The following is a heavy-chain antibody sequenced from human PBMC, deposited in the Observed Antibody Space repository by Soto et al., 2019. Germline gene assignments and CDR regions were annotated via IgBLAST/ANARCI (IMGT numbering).Heavy chain of an antibody. CDR1: GGTFSSYA. D-gene: IGHD3-3*01. Sequence: QVPLVQSGAEVKKPGSSVKVSCKASGGTFSSYAISWVRQAPGQGLEWMGGIIPIFGTANYAQKFQGRVTITADESTSTAYMELSSLRSEDTAVYYCARITISSRRGYYYYGMDVWGQGTTVTVSS. CDR2: IIPIFGTA. J-gene: IGHJ6*02. CDR3: ARITISSRRGYYYYGMDV. V-gene: IGHV1-69*01.